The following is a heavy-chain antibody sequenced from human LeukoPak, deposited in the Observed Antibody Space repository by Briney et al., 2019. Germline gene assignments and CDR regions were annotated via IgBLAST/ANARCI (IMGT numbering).Heavy chain of an antibody. CDR3: VRMVSGDY. CDR2: ISASGGHT. V-gene: IGHV3-23*01. D-gene: IGHD2-8*01. CDR1: GFTFSSYD. Sequence: GESLKISCAPSGFTFSSYDMNWVRQTPGKGLEWLSTISASGGHTYYADSVRGRFTISRDNSKNTLSLQMNSLRAEDTAVYHCVRMVSGDYWGQGTLVTVSS. J-gene: IGHJ4*02.